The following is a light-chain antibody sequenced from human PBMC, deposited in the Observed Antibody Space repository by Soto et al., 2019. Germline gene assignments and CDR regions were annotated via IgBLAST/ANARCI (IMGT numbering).Light chain of an antibody. CDR2: AAS. CDR3: QQSYSTPLT. CDR1: QSISTS. Sequence: DIQMTQSPSTLSASVGDRVTITCRASQSISTSLTWYQQKPGKAPIVLIYAASNLRSGVPSRFSGSGSGTDFTLTINSLQPEDFATYYCQQSYSTPLTFGPGTKVDIK. J-gene: IGKJ3*01. V-gene: IGKV1-39*01.